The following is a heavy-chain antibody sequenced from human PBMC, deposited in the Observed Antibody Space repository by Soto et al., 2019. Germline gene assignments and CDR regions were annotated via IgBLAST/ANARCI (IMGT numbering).Heavy chain of an antibody. CDR3: ARGRYCLTGRCFPNWFDS. CDR2: IYYSGST. J-gene: IGHJ5*01. CDR1: GVPISTDDYY. V-gene: IGHV4-30-4*01. D-gene: IGHD2-15*01. Sequence: SETLSLTCTVSGVPISTDDYYWTWIRQPPGKGLEWIGYIYYSGSTYYNPSFESRVAISLDTSKSQFSLTVTSVTAADTAVYFCARGRYCLTGRCFPNWFDSWGQGTLVTVSS.